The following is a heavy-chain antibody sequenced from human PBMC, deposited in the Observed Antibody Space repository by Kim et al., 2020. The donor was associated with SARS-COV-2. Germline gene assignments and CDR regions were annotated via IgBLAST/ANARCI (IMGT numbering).Heavy chain of an antibody. CDR2: GSGLDT. CDR3: APTARDY. V-gene: IGHV3-23*01. J-gene: IGHJ4*02. Sequence: GSGLDTYYADSEKGPFTISSDNSKNTLFLQMRNLRAEATAVYYCAPTARDYWGQGTLVTVAS.